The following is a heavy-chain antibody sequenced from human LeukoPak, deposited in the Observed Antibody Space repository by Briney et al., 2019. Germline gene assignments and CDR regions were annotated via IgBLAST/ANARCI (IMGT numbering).Heavy chain of an antibody. CDR2: IYTSGST. D-gene: IGHD3-3*01. V-gene: IGHV4-4*07. Sequence: KPSETLSLTCAVSGYSISSGYYWSWIRQPAGKGLEWIGRIYTSGSTNYNPSLKSRVTMSVDTSKNQFSLKLSSVTAADTAVYYCARDRETIFGVVPYYYYYYMDVWGKGTTVTVSS. CDR3: ARDRETIFGVVPYYYYYYMDV. CDR1: GYSISSGYY. J-gene: IGHJ6*03.